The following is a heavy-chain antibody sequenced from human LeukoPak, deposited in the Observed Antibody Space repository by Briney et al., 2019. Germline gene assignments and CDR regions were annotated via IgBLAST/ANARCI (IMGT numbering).Heavy chain of an antibody. V-gene: IGHV1-2*02. J-gene: IGHJ6*02. Sequence: ASVKVSCKASGYTFTGYYMHWVRQAPGQGLEWMGWINPNSGGTNYAQKFQGRVTMTRDTSISTAYMELSRLRSGDTAVYYCARVSPIAAAGSSYYYAIDVWGQGTTVTVSS. CDR2: INPNSGGT. CDR3: ARVSPIAAAGSSYYYAIDV. D-gene: IGHD6-25*01. CDR1: GYTFTGYY.